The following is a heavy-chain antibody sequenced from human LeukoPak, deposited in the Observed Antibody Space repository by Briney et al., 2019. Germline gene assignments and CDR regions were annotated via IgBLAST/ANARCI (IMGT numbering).Heavy chain of an antibody. J-gene: IGHJ4*02. CDR2: IYYSGST. D-gene: IGHD4-23*01. CDR1: GGSISSSSYY. Sequence: SETLSLTCTVSGGSISSSSYYWGWIRQPPGKGLEWIGSIYYSGSTYYNPSLKSRVTISVDTSKNQFSLKLSSVAAADTAVYYCARLLRWIYYFDYWGQGTLVTVSS. CDR3: ARLLRWIYYFDY. V-gene: IGHV4-39*01.